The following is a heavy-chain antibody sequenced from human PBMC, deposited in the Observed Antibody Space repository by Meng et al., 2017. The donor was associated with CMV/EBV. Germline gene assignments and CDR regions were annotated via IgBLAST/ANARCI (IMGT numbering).Heavy chain of an antibody. Sequence: CKGSDSFTNYWISWVRQMPGKGLEWMGRIDPSYSYTNYSPSFQGHVTISADKSIRTAYLQWSSLKASDTAMYYCARHCSGGSCYLSPWGQGTLVTVSS. CDR1: DSFTNYW. J-gene: IGHJ5*02. CDR3: ARHCSGGSCYLSP. V-gene: IGHV5-10-1*01. D-gene: IGHD2-15*01. CDR2: IDPSYSYT.